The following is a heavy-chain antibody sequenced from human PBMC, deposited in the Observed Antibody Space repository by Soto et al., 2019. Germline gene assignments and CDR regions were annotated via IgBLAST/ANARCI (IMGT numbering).Heavy chain of an antibody. CDR3: AKGRLARGFDY. CDR2: ISGGGDNT. J-gene: IGHJ4*02. V-gene: IGHV3-23*01. Sequence: EVQLLDSGGGLVQPGGSLRLSCEASGFTFSNYAMNWVRQAPGKGLEWVLGISGGGDNTYYADSVKGRFTICRDNSKNTVFLQMNSLRAEDTAVYYCAKGRLARGFDYWGQGTLVTVSS. CDR1: GFTFSNYA.